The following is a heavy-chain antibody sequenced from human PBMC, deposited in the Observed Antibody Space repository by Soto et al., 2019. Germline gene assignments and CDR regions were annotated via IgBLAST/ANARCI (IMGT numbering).Heavy chain of an antibody. J-gene: IGHJ6*02. CDR2: ISPYKGNT. Sequence: ASVKVSCKASGYTFSSIGISWVRQAPGQGLEWMGWISPYKGNTHYAQGLQGRVTMTTDTSTSTAYMELRSLRSDDTAVYYCAREGCSSTSCYPPYYYYGMDVWGQGTTVTVSS. V-gene: IGHV1-18*01. CDR3: AREGCSSTSCYPPYYYYGMDV. D-gene: IGHD2-2*01. CDR1: GYTFSSIG.